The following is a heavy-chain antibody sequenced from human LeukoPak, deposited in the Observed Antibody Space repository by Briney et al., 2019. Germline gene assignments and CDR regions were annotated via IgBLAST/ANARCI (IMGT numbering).Heavy chain of an antibody. CDR2: INPSGGST. CDR1: GYTFTSYY. D-gene: IGHD3-16*01. J-gene: IGHJ4*02. Sequence: ASVKVSCKASGYTFTSYYMHWVRQAPGQGLEWMGIINPSGGSTSYAQKFQGRVTMTRDTSTSTVYMELSSLRSEDTAVYYCASERLGTATFDYWGQGTLVTVSS. V-gene: IGHV1-46*01. CDR3: ASERLGTATFDY.